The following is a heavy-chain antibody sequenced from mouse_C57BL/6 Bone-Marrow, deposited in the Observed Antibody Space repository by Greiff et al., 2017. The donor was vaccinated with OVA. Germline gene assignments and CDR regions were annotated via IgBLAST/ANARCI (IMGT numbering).Heavy chain of an antibody. CDR1: GYTFTSYW. CDR2: IDPSDSYT. Sequence: QVQLKQPGAELVKPGASVKLSCKASGYTFTSYWMQWVKQRPGQGLEWIGEIDPSDSYTNYNQKFKGKATLTVDTSSSTAYMQLSSLTSEDSAVYYCARKRPVDGAMDYWGQGTSVTVSS. J-gene: IGHJ4*01. V-gene: IGHV1-50*01. D-gene: IGHD1-1*01. CDR3: ARKRPVDGAMDY.